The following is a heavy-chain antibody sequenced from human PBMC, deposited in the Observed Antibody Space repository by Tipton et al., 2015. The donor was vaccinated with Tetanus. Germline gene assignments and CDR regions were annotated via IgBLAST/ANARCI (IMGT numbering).Heavy chain of an antibody. CDR1: GGSFSLYY. J-gene: IGHJ4*02. CDR3: ARGPSYSGAWYHY. Sequence: TLSLTCTVSGGSFSLYYWNWGRQSPGKGLEWIGEISHSGSSSYSPSLKSRVTISIDTSSNQFSLKLTSVTPADTAIYYCARGPSYSGAWYHYWGQGAMVTVSP. D-gene: IGHD6-19*01. V-gene: IGHV4-34*01. CDR2: ISHSGSS.